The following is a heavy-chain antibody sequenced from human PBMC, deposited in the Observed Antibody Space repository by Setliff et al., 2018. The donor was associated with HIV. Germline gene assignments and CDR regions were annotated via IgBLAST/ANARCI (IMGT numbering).Heavy chain of an antibody. V-gene: IGHV3-30*04. CDR2: ISYDGSDK. D-gene: IGHD6-13*01. Sequence: GSLRLSCAASGFTFGSYAMHWVRQAPGRGLEWVAAISYDGSDKYYADSVKGRFIISRDNSKNTLFLQMNSLRPEDTAVYYCARDCRVGWVFTYGMDVWGQGTLVTVSS. J-gene: IGHJ6*02. CDR1: GFTFGSYA. CDR3: ARDCRVGWVFTYGMDV.